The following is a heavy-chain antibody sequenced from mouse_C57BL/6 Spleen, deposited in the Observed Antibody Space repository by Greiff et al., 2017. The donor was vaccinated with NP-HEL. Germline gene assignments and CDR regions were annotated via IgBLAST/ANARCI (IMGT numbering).Heavy chain of an antibody. J-gene: IGHJ2*01. Sequence: QVQLQQSGPELVKPGASVKISCKASGYSFTSYYIHWVKQRPGQGLEWIGWIYPGSGNTKYNEKFKGKATLTADTSSSTAYMQLSSLTSEDSAVYYCARLDTTVFDYWGQGTTLTVSS. D-gene: IGHD1-1*01. CDR2: IYPGSGNT. CDR1: GYSFTSYY. V-gene: IGHV1-66*01. CDR3: ARLDTTVFDY.